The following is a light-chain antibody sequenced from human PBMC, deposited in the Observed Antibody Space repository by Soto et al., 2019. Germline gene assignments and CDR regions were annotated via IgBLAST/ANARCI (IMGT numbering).Light chain of an antibody. CDR1: SSDVGGYNY. J-gene: IGLJ1*01. CDR2: EVS. V-gene: IGLV2-14*01. CDR3: SSYTSGSTLYV. Sequence: QSVLTQPASVSGSPGQSITISCTGTSSDVGGYNYVSWYQQHPGKAPKLMIYEVSNRPSGVSNRFSGSKSGNMASLTISGLQAEDEADYYCSSYTSGSTLYVFGTGTKVTVL.